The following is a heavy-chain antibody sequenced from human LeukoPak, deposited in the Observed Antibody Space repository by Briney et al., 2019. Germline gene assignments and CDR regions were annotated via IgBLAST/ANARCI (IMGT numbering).Heavy chain of an antibody. J-gene: IGHJ4*02. V-gene: IGHV1-18*01. D-gene: IGHD2-2*01. Sequence: GASVKVSCKASGYTFTSYGISWVRQAPGQGLEWMGWISAYNGNTNYAQKLQGRVTMTTDTSTSTAYMELRSLRFDDTAVYYCARDLRGYCSSTSCLPGGYWGQGTLVTVSS. CDR3: ARDLRGYCSSTSCLPGGY. CDR2: ISAYNGNT. CDR1: GYTFTSYG.